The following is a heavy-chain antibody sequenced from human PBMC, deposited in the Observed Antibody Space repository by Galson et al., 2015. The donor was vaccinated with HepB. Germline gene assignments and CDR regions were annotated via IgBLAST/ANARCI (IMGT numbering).Heavy chain of an antibody. CDR2: IITIFGTA. CDR1: GDTFSSYG. D-gene: IGHD1-7*01. CDR3: ATRNYVSDY. V-gene: IGHV1-69*06. J-gene: IGHJ4*02. Sequence: SVKVSCKASGDTFSSYGISWVRQAPGQGLEWMGGIITIFGTANYAQKFQGRVTITADKSTSTAYMELSSLRSEDTAVYYCATRNYVSDYWGQGTLVTVSS.